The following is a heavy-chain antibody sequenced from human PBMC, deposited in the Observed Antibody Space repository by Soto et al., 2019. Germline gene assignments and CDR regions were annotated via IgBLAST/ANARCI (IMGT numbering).Heavy chain of an antibody. D-gene: IGHD3-16*01. CDR3: AKDVSSRRWFDP. Sequence: QVQLPESGPGLVKPSETLSLTCAVSGASIRSYHWSWIRQPAGKGLEWIGRMQHTGNTNYNPSLTSRVTMSVDTSKNQISLKMTSVTAADTAVYFCAKDVSSRRWFDPWGQGILVIVSS. J-gene: IGHJ5*02. V-gene: IGHV4-4*07. CDR2: MQHTGNT. CDR1: GASIRSYH.